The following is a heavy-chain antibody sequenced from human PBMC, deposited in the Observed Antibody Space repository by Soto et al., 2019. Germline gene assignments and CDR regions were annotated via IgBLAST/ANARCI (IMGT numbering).Heavy chain of an antibody. CDR1: GYTFTSYG. V-gene: IGHV1-18*01. D-gene: IGHD3-16*02. J-gene: IGHJ4*02. Sequence: QVQLVQSGAEVKKPGASVKVSCKASGYTFTSYGISWVRQAPGQGLEWMGWISAYNGNTNYAQKLQGRVTMTTDTSTSTAYMELRSLRSDDTAVYYWARSRITFWGVIVMGFDYWGQGTLVTVSS. CDR2: ISAYNGNT. CDR3: ARSRITFWGVIVMGFDY.